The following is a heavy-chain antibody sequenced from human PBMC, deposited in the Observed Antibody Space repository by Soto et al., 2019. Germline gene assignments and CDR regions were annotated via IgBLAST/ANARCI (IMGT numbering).Heavy chain of an antibody. CDR1: GYTFTSYG. J-gene: IGHJ1*01. CDR3: ARGPGGYSSSWSDNEYFQH. Sequence: GASVKVSCKASGYTFTSYGISWVRQAPGQGLEWMGWISAYNGNTNYAQKLQGRVTMTTDTSTSTAYMELRSLRSDDTAVYYCARGPGGYSSSWSDNEYFQHWGQGTLVTVSS. CDR2: ISAYNGNT. V-gene: IGHV1-18*01. D-gene: IGHD6-13*01.